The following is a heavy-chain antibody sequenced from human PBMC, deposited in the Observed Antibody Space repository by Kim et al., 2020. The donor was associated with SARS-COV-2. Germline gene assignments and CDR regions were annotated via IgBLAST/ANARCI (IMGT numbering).Heavy chain of an antibody. V-gene: IGHV3-49*04. J-gene: IGHJ4*02. D-gene: IGHD3-10*01. CDR2: IRSKAYGGTT. CDR3: TRAPHFSKVYGSGSYSIDY. Sequence: GGSLRLSCTASGFTFGDYAMSWVRQAPGKGLEWVGFIRSKAYGGTTEYAASVKGRFTISRDDSKSIAYLQMNSLKTEDTAVYYCTRAPHFSKVYGSGSYSIDYWGQGTLVTVSS. CDR1: GFTFGDYA.